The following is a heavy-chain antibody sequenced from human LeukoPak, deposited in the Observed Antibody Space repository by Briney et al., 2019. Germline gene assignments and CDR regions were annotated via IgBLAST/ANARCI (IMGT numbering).Heavy chain of an antibody. CDR2: IIENGGET. CDR1: QFTFSSYA. J-gene: IGHJ4*02. CDR3: AKDYEYNSNTWYFH. V-gene: IGHV3-23*01. Sequence: PGGSLRLSCAASQFTFSSYAMTWVRQAPGKGLEWVSGIIENGGETYYADSVRGRFTISRDNSKNTLYLQMNSLRAEDTAVYYCAKDYEYNSNTWYFHWGRGTLVSVSS. D-gene: IGHD6-13*01.